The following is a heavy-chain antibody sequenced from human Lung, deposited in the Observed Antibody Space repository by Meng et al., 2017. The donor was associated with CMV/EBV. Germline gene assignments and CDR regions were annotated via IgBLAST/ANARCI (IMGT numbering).Heavy chain of an antibody. J-gene: IGHJ3*02. CDR1: GASINSGDFY. V-gene: IGHV4-30-4*08. CDR3: SREEYCTNGVCSTLEI. D-gene: IGHD2-8*01. Sequence: QVQLQESCPGLVKASQTLCLTCIVSGASINSGDFYWTWIRQPPGKGLEWIGYIYYTGSTYYSPSLESRVTISIDTSKDQFSLELISVTAADTAVYYCSREEYCTNGVCSTLEIWGQGTMITVSS. CDR2: IYYTGST.